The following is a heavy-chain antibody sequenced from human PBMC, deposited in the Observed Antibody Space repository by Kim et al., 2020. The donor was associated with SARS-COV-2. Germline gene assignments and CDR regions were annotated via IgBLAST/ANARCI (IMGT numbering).Heavy chain of an antibody. CDR2: IDPSDSYT. J-gene: IGHJ5*02. CDR3: ARGGWRGGYCSSTSCYKDWFDP. V-gene: IGHV5-10-1*01. CDR1: GYSFTSYW. Sequence: GESLKISCKGSGYSFTSYWISWVRQMPGKGLEWMGRIDPSDSYTNYSPSFQGHVTISADKSISTAYLQWSSLKASDTAMYYCARGGWRGGYCSSTSCYKDWFDPWGQGTLVTVSS. D-gene: IGHD2-2*02.